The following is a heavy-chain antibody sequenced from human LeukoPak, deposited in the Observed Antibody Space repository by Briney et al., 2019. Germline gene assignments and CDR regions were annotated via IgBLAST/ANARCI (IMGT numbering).Heavy chain of an antibody. CDR3: ARVGAVAGTFDY. D-gene: IGHD6-19*01. CDR1: GGTFSSYA. CDR2: IIPIFGTA. V-gene: IGHV1-69*13. Sequence: SVKVSCKASGGTFSSYAISWVRQAPGQGLEWMGGIIPIFGTANYAQKFQGRVTITADESTSTAYMELSSLRSEDTAVYYCARVGAVAGTFDYWGQGTLVTVSS. J-gene: IGHJ4*02.